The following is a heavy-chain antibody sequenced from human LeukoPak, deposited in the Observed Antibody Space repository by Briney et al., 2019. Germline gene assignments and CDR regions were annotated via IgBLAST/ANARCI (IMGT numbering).Heavy chain of an antibody. CDR1: GYTFTSYY. D-gene: IGHD3-3*01. V-gene: IGHV1-46*01. CDR2: INPSGGST. J-gene: IGHJ5*02. Sequence: ASVKVSCKASGYTFTSYYMHWVQQAPGQGLEWMGRINPSGGSTSYAQKFQGRVTRTRDMSTSTVYVGLSSLRAEDTAVYYCARGRDVLRFLEGFWGFDPWGQGTLVTVSS. CDR3: ARGRDVLRFLEGFWGFDP.